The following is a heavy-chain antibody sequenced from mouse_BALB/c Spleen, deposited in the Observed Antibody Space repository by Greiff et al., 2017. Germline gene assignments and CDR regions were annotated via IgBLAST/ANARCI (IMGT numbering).Heavy chain of an antibody. V-gene: IGHV5-12-2*01. Sequence: EVKLVESGGGLVQPGGSLKLSCAASGFTFSSYTMSWVRQTPEKRLEWVAYISNGGGSTYYPDTVKGRFTISRDNAKNTLYLQMSSLKSEDTAMYYCARQGPYYAMDDWGQGTSVTVSS. CDR2: ISNGGGST. J-gene: IGHJ4*01. CDR3: ARQGPYYAMDD. CDR1: GFTFSSYT.